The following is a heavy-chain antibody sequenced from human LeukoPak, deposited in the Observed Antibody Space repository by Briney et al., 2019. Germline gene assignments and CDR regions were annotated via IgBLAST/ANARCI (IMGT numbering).Heavy chain of an antibody. D-gene: IGHD4-11*01. J-gene: IGHJ4*02. CDR2: IRADKGKT. Sequence: ASVKVSCKTSGYKFKTFGISWVRQAPGQGLEWMGWIRADKGKTDYAQKFQDRVTLTIDASTSTAYMELRSLTSDDTATYYCARDRSNSDFWGQGTLVTVS. CDR3: ARDRSNSDF. CDR1: GYKFKTFG. V-gene: IGHV1-18*01.